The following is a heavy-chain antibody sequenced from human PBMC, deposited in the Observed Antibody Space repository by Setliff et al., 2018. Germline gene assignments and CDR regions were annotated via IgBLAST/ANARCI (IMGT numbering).Heavy chain of an antibody. CDR2: IIPIFGTA. V-gene: IGHV1-69*13. CDR1: GGTFSSYA. CDR3: ARDYTYYDFWSGPSSDAFDI. J-gene: IGHJ3*02. Sequence: SVKVSCKASGGTFSSYAISWVRQAPGQGLEWMGGIIPIFGTANYAQKFQGRVTITADESTSTAYMELSSLRSEDTAVYYCARDYTYYDFWSGPSSDAFDIWGQGTMVTVS. D-gene: IGHD3-3*01.